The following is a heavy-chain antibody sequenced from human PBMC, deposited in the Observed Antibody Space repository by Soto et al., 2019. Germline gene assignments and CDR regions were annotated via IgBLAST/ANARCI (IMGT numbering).Heavy chain of an antibody. CDR3: ARDSSRDGYNYTPFDY. CDR2: INPSGGST. D-gene: IGHD5-12*01. V-gene: IGHV1-46*01. CDR1: GYTFTSYY. J-gene: IGHJ4*02. Sequence: XSVKVSCNASGYTFTSYYMHLVRQSPGQGLEWMGIINPSGGSTSYAQKFQGRVTMTRDTSTSTVYMELSSLRSEDTAVYYCARDSSRDGYNYTPFDYWGQGTLVTVSS.